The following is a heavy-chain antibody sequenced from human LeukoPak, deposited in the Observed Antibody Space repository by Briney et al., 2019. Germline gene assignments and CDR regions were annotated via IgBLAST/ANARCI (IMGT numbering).Heavy chain of an antibody. D-gene: IGHD6-13*01. CDR3: ARSAAAGWFDP. Sequence: TPSETLSLTCTVPGGSISSSSYYWGWIRQPPGKGLEWIGSIYYSGSTYYNPSFKSRVTISVDTSKNQFSLKLSSVTAADTAVYYCARSAAAGWFDPWGQGTLVTVSS. J-gene: IGHJ5*02. CDR1: GGSISSSSYY. V-gene: IGHV4-39*07. CDR2: IYYSGST.